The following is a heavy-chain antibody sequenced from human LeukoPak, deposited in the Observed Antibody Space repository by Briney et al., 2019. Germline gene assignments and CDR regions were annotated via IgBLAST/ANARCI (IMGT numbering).Heavy chain of an antibody. J-gene: IGHJ3*02. Sequence: GGSLRLSCAASGFTFSSYAMHWVRQAPGKGLEWVAVISYDGSNKYYADSVKGRFTISRDNSKNTLYLQMNSLRAEDTAVYYCARSPPEWELIFLDAFDIWGQGTTVTVSS. V-gene: IGHV3-30-3*01. D-gene: IGHD1-26*01. CDR2: ISYDGSNK. CDR3: ARSPPEWELIFLDAFDI. CDR1: GFTFSSYA.